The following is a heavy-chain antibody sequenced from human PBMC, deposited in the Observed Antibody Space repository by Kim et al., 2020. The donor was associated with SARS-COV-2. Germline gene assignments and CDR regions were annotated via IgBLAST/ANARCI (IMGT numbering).Heavy chain of an antibody. CDR2: ISAYNGNT. CDR3: ARVGYYGSEPYYYYYGMDV. D-gene: IGHD3-10*01. J-gene: IGHJ6*02. V-gene: IGHV1-18*01. Sequence: ASVKVSCKASGYTFTSYGISWVRQAPGQGLEWMGWISAYNGNTNYAQKLQGRVTMTTDTSTSTAYMELRSLRSDDTAVYYCARVGYYGSEPYYYYYGMDVWGQGTTVTVSS. CDR1: GYTFTSYG.